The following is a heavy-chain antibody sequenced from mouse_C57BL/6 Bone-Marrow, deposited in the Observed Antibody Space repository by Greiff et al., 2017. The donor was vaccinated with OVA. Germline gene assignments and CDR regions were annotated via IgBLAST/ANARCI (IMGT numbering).Heavy chain of an antibody. D-gene: IGHD1-1*01. Sequence: QVQLQQSGAELVRPGASVTLSCKASGYTFTDYEMHWVKQTPVHGLEWIGAIDPETGGTAYNQKFKGKAILTAAKSSSTSYMELRSLTSEDSAVYYCTRRWPYYGSSPDYWGQGTTLTVSS. CDR1: GYTFTDYE. CDR2: IDPETGGT. CDR3: TRRWPYYGSSPDY. J-gene: IGHJ2*01. V-gene: IGHV1-15*01.